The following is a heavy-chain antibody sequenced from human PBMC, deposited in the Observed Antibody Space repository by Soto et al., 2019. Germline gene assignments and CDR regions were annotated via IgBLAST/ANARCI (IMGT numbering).Heavy chain of an antibody. Sequence: GASVKVSCKASGGTFSSYTITWVRQAPGQGLEWMGGITPMFGTPNYAQKFQGRVTITADESTSTAYMELSSLRSEDTAVYYCARDHCSSTSCPEYFQHWGQGTLVTVSS. CDR3: ARDHCSSTSCPEYFQH. J-gene: IGHJ1*01. V-gene: IGHV1-69*13. D-gene: IGHD2-2*01. CDR1: GGTFSSYT. CDR2: ITPMFGTP.